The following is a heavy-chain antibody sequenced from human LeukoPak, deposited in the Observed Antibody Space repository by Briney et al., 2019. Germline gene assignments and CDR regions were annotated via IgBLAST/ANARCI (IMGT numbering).Heavy chain of an antibody. CDR2: ISSSGSTI. Sequence: GGSLRLSCAASGFTFSDYYMNWIRQAPGKGLEWVSYISSSGSTIYYADSVKGRFTISRDNAQNSLYLQMNSLRAEDTAVYYWARGVDCSSTSCSIPDYWGQGTLVTVSS. J-gene: IGHJ4*02. D-gene: IGHD2-2*01. V-gene: IGHV3-11*01. CDR1: GFTFSDYY. CDR3: ARGVDCSSTSCSIPDY.